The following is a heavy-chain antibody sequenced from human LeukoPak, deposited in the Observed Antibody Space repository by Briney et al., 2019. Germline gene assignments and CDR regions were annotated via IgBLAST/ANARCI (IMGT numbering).Heavy chain of an antibody. CDR2: IYHSGST. D-gene: IGHD2-21*02. Sequence: SSETLSLTCAVSGGSISSGGYSWRWIRQPPGKGLEWIGYIYHSGSTYYNPSLKSRVTISVDRSKNQFSLKLSSVTAADTAVYYCARGRVVVTAIGAFDIWGQGTMVTVSS. CDR3: ARGRVVVTAIGAFDI. J-gene: IGHJ3*02. CDR1: GGSISSGGYS. V-gene: IGHV4-30-2*01.